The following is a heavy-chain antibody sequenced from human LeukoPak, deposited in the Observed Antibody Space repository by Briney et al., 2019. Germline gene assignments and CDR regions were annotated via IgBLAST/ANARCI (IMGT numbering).Heavy chain of an antibody. CDR1: GFSLSTRGMC. Sequence: ESGPTLVKPTQTLTLTCTFSGFSLSTRGMCVSWIRQPPGKALEWLARIDWDDDKYYSTSLKTRLTISKDTPKNQVVLTMINMDPVDTATYYCAQDSQGRVRDEYFQHWGQGTLVTVAS. CDR2: IDWDDDK. V-gene: IGHV2-70*11. D-gene: IGHD2-15*01. J-gene: IGHJ1*01. CDR3: AQDSQGRVRDEYFQH.